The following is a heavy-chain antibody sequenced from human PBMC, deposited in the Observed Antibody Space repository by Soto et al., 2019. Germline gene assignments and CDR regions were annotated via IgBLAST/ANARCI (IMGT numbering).Heavy chain of an antibody. CDR2: VYNSGST. CDR3: ARYRREAVAGYTLDN. V-gene: IGHV4-59*01. CDR1: GGSISSNY. J-gene: IGHJ4*02. D-gene: IGHD6-13*01. Sequence: SETLSLTCTVSGGSISSNYWTWIRQPPRKGLEWIGYVYNSGSTNYNPSLKSRVTISEDTSKSQFSLKVNSMTAADTAVYYCARYRREAVAGYTLDNWGQGILVTVSS.